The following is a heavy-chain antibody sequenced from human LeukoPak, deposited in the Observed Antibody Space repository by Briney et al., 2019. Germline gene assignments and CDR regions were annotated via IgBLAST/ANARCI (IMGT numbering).Heavy chain of an antibody. D-gene: IGHD2-2*02. CDR2: IYSGGST. CDR3: AREYCSSTSCYTDAFDI. CDR1: GFTVSSNY. Sequence: PGGSLRLSCAASGFTVSSNYMSWVRQAPGKGLEWVSVIYSGGSTYYGDSVKGRFTISRHNSKNTLYLQMNSLRAEDTAVYYCAREYCSSTSCYTDAFDIWGQGTMVTVSS. V-gene: IGHV3-53*04. J-gene: IGHJ3*02.